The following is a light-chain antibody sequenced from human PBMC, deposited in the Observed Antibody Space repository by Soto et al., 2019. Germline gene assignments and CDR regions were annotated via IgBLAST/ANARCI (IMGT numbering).Light chain of an antibody. CDR1: SSDVGGYNY. V-gene: IGLV2-14*01. Sequence: QSALTQPRSVSGSPGQSVTISCTGTSSDVGGYNYVSWYQQYPGKAPKLIIYEVSNRPSGVSNRFSGSKSGNTASLTISGLQAEDEADYYCSSYTSSSSNVVFGGGTKLTVL. J-gene: IGLJ2*01. CDR2: EVS. CDR3: SSYTSSSSNVV.